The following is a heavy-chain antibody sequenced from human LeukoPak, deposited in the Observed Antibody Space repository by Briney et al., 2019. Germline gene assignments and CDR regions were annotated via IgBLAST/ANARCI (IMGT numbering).Heavy chain of an antibody. CDR2: INPNSGGT. CDR1: GYTFTGYY. J-gene: IGHJ4*02. V-gene: IGHV1-2*02. Sequence: ASVKVSCEASGYTFTGYYMHWVRQAPGQGLEWMGWINPNSGGTNYAQRFQGRVTMTRDTSISTAYMELSRLRSDDTAVYYCARGDGYNYHFDYWGQGTLVTVSS. D-gene: IGHD5-24*01. CDR3: ARGDGYNYHFDY.